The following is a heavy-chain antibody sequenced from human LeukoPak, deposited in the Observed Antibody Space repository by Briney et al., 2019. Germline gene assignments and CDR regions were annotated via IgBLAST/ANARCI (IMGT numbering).Heavy chain of an antibody. J-gene: IGHJ4*02. D-gene: IGHD3-9*01. CDR2: IGAYNGNT. Sequence: ASVKVSCKASGYTFTSYGISWVRQAPGQGLEWMGWIGAYNGNTGYAQKFQGRVTMTRNTSISTAYMELSSLRSEDTAVYYCARGDWAPEYWGQGTLVTVSS. CDR3: ARGDWAPEY. CDR1: GYTFTSYG. V-gene: IGHV1-8*02.